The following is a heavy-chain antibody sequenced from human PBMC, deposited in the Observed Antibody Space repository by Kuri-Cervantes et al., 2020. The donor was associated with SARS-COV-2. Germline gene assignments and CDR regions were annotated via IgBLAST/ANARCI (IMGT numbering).Heavy chain of an antibody. J-gene: IGHJ3*02. CDR1: GGSISSHY. Sequence: SETLSLTCTVSGGSISSHYWSWIRQPPGKGLEWIGYIYYSGSTNYNPSLKSRVTISVDTSKNQSSLKLSSVTAADTAVYYCASPNWNYVAFDIWGQGTMVTVSS. D-gene: IGHD1-7*01. V-gene: IGHV4-59*08. CDR2: IYYSGST. CDR3: ASPNWNYVAFDI.